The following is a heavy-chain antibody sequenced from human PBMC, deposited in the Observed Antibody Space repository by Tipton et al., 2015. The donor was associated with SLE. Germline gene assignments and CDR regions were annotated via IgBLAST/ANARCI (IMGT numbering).Heavy chain of an antibody. V-gene: IGHV4-39*01. CDR1: GGSISSSSYY. J-gene: IGHJ6*03. Sequence: TLSLTCTVSGGSISSSSYYWGWIRQPPGKGLEWIGSIYYSGSTYYNPSLKSRVTISVDTSKNQFSLKLSSVTAADTAVYYCASHYGSGSYFPSDYYYYYMDVWGKGTTVTVSS. CDR2: IYYSGST. CDR3: ASHYGSGSYFPSDYYYYYMDV. D-gene: IGHD3-10*01.